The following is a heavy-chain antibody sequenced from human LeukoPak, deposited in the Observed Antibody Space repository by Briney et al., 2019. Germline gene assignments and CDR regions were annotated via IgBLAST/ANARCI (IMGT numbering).Heavy chain of an antibody. D-gene: IGHD3-10*01. CDR1: GFTFSSYA. CDR3: AKDGATLLWFGAGAFDI. CDR2: ISGSGGST. J-gene: IGHJ3*02. V-gene: IGHV3-23*01. Sequence: GGSLRLSCAASGFTFSSYAMSWVRQAPGKGLEWVSGISGSGGSTYYADSVKGRFTISRDNSKNTLYLQMNSLRAEDTAVYYCAKDGATLLWFGAGAFDIWGQGTMVTVSS.